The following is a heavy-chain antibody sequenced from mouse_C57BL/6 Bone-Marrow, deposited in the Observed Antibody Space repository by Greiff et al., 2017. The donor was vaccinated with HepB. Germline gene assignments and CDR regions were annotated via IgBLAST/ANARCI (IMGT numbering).Heavy chain of an antibody. CDR2: ISDGGSYT. V-gene: IGHV5-4*01. Sequence: EVKLMESGGDLVKPGGSLKLSCAASGFTFSSYAMSWVRQTPEKRLEWVATISDGGSYTYYPDNVKGRFTISRDNAKNNLYLQMSHLKSEDTAMYYCARDTVYSNYDWGQGTTLTVSS. D-gene: IGHD2-5*01. CDR1: GFTFSSYA. CDR3: ARDTVYSNYD. J-gene: IGHJ2*01.